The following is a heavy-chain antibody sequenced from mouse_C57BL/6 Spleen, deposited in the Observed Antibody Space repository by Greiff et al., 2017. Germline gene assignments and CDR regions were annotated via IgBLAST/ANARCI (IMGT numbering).Heavy chain of an antibody. V-gene: IGHV1-82*01. Sequence: QVQLQQSGPELVKPGASVKISCTASGYAFSSSWMNWVKQRPGKGLEWIGRIYPGDGDTNYHGKVKGKATLTADKSSSPAYLQLSSLTSEDSAVYVRARDVGQTYYSNSFDDWGKGTTLTVSS. CDR1: GYAFSSSW. CDR3: ARDVGQTYYSNSFDD. J-gene: IGHJ2*01. D-gene: IGHD2-5*01. CDR2: IYPGDGDT.